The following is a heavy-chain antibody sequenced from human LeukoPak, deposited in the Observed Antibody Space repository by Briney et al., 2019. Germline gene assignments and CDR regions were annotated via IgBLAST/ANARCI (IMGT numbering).Heavy chain of an antibody. V-gene: IGHV3-23*01. J-gene: IGHJ6*03. D-gene: IGHD4-17*01. Sequence: GGTLRLSCAASGFTFSSYGMSWVRQAPGKGLEWVSAISGSGGSTYYADPVKGRFTISRDNSKNSLYLQMNSLRAEDTAVYYCARVKYGDYAWYYYYMDVWGKGTTVTVSS. CDR1: GFTFSSYG. CDR3: ARVKYGDYAWYYYYMDV. CDR2: ISGSGGST.